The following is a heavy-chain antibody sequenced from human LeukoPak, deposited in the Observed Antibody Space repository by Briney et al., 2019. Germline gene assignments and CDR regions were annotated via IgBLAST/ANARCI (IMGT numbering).Heavy chain of an antibody. CDR3: PRDFLSSGYDY. D-gene: IGHD3-22*01. J-gene: IGHJ4*02. V-gene: IGHV3-30-3*01. CDR2: ISYDGSNK. CDR1: GFTFSSYA. Sequence: PGGSLRLSCAASGFTFSSYAMPWVRQAPGKGLEWVAVISYDGSNKYYADSVKGRFTISRDNSKNTLYLQMNSLRAEDTAVYYCPRDFLSSGYDYWGQGTLVTVSS.